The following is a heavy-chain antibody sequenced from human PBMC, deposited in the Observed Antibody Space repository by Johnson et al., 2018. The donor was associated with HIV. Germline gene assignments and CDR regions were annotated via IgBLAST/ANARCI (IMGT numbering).Heavy chain of an antibody. J-gene: IGHJ3*02. CDR2: IRYDGSNK. D-gene: IGHD6-13*01. CDR3: ARDRGGVAAAKGDHDAFDI. CDR1: GFTVSNTY. Sequence: VQLVESGGGLIQPGGSLRLSCATSGFTVSNTYMTWVRQAPGKGLEWVALIRYDGSNKYYTDSVKGRFTISRDNAKNSLYLQMNSLRAEDTAVYYCARDRGGVAAAKGDHDAFDIWGQVTMVTVSS. V-gene: IGHV3-33*08.